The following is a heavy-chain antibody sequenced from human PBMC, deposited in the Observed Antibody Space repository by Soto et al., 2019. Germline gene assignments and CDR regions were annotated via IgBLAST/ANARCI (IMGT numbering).Heavy chain of an antibody. J-gene: IGHJ5*02. D-gene: IGHD3-3*01. V-gene: IGHV3-73*01. CDR3: TREGYDFWSGYYQLYNWFDP. CDR2: IRSKANSYAT. CDR1: GFTFSGSA. Sequence: GGSLRLSCAASGFTFSGSAMHWVRQASGKGLEWVGRIRSKANSYATAYAASVEGRFTISRDDSKNTAYLQMNSLKTEDTAVYYCTREGYDFWSGYYQLYNWFDPWGQGTLVTFSS.